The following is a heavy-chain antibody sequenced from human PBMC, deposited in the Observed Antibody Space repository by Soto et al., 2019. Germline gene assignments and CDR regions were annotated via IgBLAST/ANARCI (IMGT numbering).Heavy chain of an antibody. CDR2: IYYSGST. Sequence: SETLSLTCTVSGGSISSFYWSWIRQPPGKGLEWIGYIYYSGSTNYNPSLKSRVTISVDTSKNQFSLKLSPVTAADTAVYYCARDALSIAVAGPGTIHNWFDSWGQGTLVTVSS. V-gene: IGHV4-59*01. J-gene: IGHJ5*01. D-gene: IGHD6-13*01. CDR3: ARDALSIAVAGPGTIHNWFDS. CDR1: GGSISSFY.